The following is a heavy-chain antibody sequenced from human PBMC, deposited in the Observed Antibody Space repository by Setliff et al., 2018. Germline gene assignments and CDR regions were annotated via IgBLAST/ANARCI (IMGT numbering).Heavy chain of an antibody. CDR2: IKQDGSEK. CDR3: ARDSGRMNY. Sequence: GGSLRLSCATSGFTSSSYWMSWVRQAQGKGLEWVANIKQDGSEKYYVDSVKGRFTISRDNAKNSLYLQMNSLRAEDTAVYYCARDSGRMNYWGQGTLVTVSS. V-gene: IGHV3-7*03. CDR1: GFTSSSYW. J-gene: IGHJ4*02.